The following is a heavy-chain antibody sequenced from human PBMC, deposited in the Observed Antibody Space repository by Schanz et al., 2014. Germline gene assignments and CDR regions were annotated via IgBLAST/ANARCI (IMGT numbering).Heavy chain of an antibody. Sequence: QVQLVQSGAEVKKPGSSVKVSCKATGDTFDNFGISWVRQAPGQGPEWIGRFMPFLGITNLAQKFQGRVTITADKSTSTAYMELRSLRSDDTAVYYCARDRGHVEQLVLEWYYAMDVWGQGTTVAVSS. CDR2: FMPFLGIT. CDR1: GDTFDNFG. J-gene: IGHJ6*02. V-gene: IGHV1-69*04. D-gene: IGHD6-6*01. CDR3: ARDRGHVEQLVLEWYYAMDV.